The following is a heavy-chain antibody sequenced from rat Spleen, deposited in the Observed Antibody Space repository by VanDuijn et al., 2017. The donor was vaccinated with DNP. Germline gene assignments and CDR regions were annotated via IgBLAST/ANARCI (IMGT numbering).Heavy chain of an antibody. V-gene: IGHV2-6*01. D-gene: IGHD1-11*01. CDR3: TRHYGPYYFDH. CDR1: GFSLTSYT. J-gene: IGHJ2*01. CDR2: ISSGGST. Sequence: QVQLKESGPGLVQPSQTLSLTCTVSGFSLTSYTVTWVRQPPGKVLEWIAAISSGGSTYYNSALKSRLSISRDTSKSQVFLKMNSLQTEDTAIYFCTRHYGPYYFDHWGQGVMVTVSS.